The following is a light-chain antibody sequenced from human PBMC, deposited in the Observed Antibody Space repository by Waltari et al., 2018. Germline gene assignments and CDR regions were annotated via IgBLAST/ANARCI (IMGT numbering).Light chain of an antibody. J-gene: IGKJ2*01. CDR2: LGS. CDR1: QSLLHSNGYNY. V-gene: IGKV2-28*01. Sequence: DIVMTQSPLSLPVTPGEPASISCRPSQSLLHSNGYNYLDWYLQKPGQSPQLLIYLGSNRASGVPDRFSDSGSGTDFTLKISRVEAEDVGVYYCMQALQTPRYTFGQGTKLEIK. CDR3: MQALQTPRYT.